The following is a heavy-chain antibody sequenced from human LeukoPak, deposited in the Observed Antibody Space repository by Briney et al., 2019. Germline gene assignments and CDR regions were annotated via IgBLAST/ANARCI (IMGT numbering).Heavy chain of an antibody. CDR3: TTDPPDYGDYSGYFDY. J-gene: IGHJ4*02. Sequence: GRSLRLSCAASGFTFSSYAMHWVRQAPGKGLEWVGRIKSKTDGGTTDYAAPVKGRFTISRDDSKNTLYLQMNSLKTEDTAVYYCTTDPPDYGDYSGYFDYWGQGTLVTVSS. CDR2: IKSKTDGGTT. D-gene: IGHD4-17*01. CDR1: GFTFSSYA. V-gene: IGHV3-15*01.